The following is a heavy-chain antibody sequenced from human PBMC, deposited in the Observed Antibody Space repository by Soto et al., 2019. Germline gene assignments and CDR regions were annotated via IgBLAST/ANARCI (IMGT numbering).Heavy chain of an antibody. CDR2: ISGTGGST. CDR1: GFTFSSYA. Sequence: AQLLESGGGLVQPGGSLRLSCAASGFTFSSYAMSWVCQAQGKGLEWVSGISGTGGSTYYADSVKGRFTISRDNSKNTLYLQMSSLRAGDTALYYCAKDRSIFNSDGGGFDNWGQGPLGTVSS. D-gene: IGHD6-6*01. CDR3: AKDRSIFNSDGGGFDN. V-gene: IGHV3-23*01. J-gene: IGHJ4*02.